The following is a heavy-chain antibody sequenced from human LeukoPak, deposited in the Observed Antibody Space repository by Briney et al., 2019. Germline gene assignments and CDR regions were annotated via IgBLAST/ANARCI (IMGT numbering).Heavy chain of an antibody. CDR1: GYTFTSYY. CDR3: ARAYSSSWGIDAFDI. D-gene: IGHD6-13*01. CDR2: INPSGGST. J-gene: IGHJ3*02. V-gene: IGHV1-46*01. Sequence: ASVKVSCKASGYTFTSYYMHWVRQAPGQGLEWMGIINPSGGSTSYAQKFQGRVTMTRDTSTSTVYMELSSLRSEDTAVYYCARAYSSSWGIDAFDIWGQGTMVTVSS.